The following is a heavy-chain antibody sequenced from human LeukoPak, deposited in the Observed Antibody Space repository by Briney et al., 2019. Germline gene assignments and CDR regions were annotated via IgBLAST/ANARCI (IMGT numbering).Heavy chain of an antibody. CDR2: IYTSGST. J-gene: IGHJ4*02. CDR1: GGSISSYY. Sequence: SETLSLTCTVSGGSISSYYWGWIRQPAGKELEGIGRIYTSGSTNYNPSLKSRVTMSIDTSKNQFSLKLSSVTAADTAVYYCAGGPIVGAPHFDYWGQGILVTVSS. D-gene: IGHD1-26*01. CDR3: AGGPIVGAPHFDY. V-gene: IGHV4-4*07.